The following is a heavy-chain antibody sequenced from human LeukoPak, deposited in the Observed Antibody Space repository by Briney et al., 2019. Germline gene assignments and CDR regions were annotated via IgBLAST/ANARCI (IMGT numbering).Heavy chain of an antibody. CDR1: GYTFTTYD. J-gene: IGHJ4*02. V-gene: IGHV1-8*01. CDR3: ARGLVGATSYYFDY. D-gene: IGHD1-26*01. CDR2: MNPDSGDT. Sequence: ASVKVSCKASGYTFTTYDMTWVRQATGQGLEWMGWMNPDSGDTGYAQKFQGRVTMTRDTSTSTVYMELSSLRSEDTAVYYCARGLVGATSYYFDYWGQGTLVTVSS.